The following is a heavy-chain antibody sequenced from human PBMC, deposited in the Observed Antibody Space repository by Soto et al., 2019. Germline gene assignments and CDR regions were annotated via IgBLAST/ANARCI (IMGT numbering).Heavy chain of an antibody. D-gene: IGHD2-8*01. V-gene: IGHV4-30-2*01. CDR2: IYHSGST. J-gene: IGHJ4*02. CDR3: ARGPPNTY. Sequence: QLQLQESGSGLVKPSQTLSLTCAVSGCSISSGGYSWIWIRQPPGNGLEWIGYIYHSGSTYYNPSLKSRVTISVDRSKNQFSLKLSSVTAADTAVYYCARGPPNTYWGQGTLVTVSS. CDR1: GCSISSGGYS.